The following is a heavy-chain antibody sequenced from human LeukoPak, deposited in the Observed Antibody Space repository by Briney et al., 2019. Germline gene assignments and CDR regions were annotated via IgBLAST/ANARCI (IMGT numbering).Heavy chain of an antibody. J-gene: IGHJ5*02. V-gene: IGHV4-61*01. CDR2: IYYTGDT. CDR3: ASAMVRGVIHL. Sequence: SETLSLTCTVSGGSVSSGNHYWSWIRQPPGRGLEWIGYIYYTGDTTYNPSLKSRVTISIDTSKNQFSLKVTSVTATDTAVYYCASAMVRGVIHLWGQGTLVTVSS. CDR1: GGSVSSGNHY. D-gene: IGHD3-10*01.